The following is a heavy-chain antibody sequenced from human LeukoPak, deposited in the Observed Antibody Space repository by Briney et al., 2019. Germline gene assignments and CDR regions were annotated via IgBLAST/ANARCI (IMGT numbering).Heavy chain of an antibody. CDR2: INHSGGT. V-gene: IGHV4-34*01. D-gene: IGHD3-10*01. CDR1: GGSFSGYY. Sequence: SETLSLTCAVYGGSFSGYYWSWIRQPPGKGLEWIGEINHSGGTKYNPSLKSRVTISVDTSKNQFSLSLRSVTAADTAVYYCARGALLWFGAKMEYYFDYWGQGTPLTVSS. CDR3: ARGALLWFGAKMEYYFDY. J-gene: IGHJ4*02.